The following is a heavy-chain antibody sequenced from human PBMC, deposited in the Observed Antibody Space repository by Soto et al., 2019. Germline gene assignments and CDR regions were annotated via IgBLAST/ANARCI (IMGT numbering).Heavy chain of an antibody. CDR3: VRDALGHQLAYNWFDL. CDR2: VFHTGST. V-gene: IGHV4-4*02. D-gene: IGHD6-13*01. Sequence: QVQLQESGPGLVKPSGTLSLTCAVSGGSISSDNWWTWVRQPPGKGLEWLGEVFHTGSTTYNPSLKNRVTISLDKSKNQFSLKLTSVTAADTAVYYCVRDALGHQLAYNWFDLWGQGTLVTVSS. J-gene: IGHJ5*02. CDR1: GGSISSDNW.